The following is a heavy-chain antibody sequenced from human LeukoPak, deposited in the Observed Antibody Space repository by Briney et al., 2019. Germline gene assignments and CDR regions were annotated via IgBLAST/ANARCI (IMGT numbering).Heavy chain of an antibody. D-gene: IGHD1-26*01. V-gene: IGHV1-46*01. CDR3: ARGGGGVGFDY. CDR2: INPSGGST. J-gene: IGHJ4*02. CDR1: GYTFTSHY. Sequence: ASVKVSCKASGYTFTSHYLHWVRQAPGQGLEWMGIINPSGGSTSYAQKFQGRVTMTRDTSTSTVYMELSSLRSEDTAVYYCARGGGGVGFDYWGQGTLVTVSS.